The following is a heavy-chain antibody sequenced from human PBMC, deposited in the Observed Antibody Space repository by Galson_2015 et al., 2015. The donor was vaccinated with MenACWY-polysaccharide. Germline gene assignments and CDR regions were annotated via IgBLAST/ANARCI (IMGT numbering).Heavy chain of an antibody. CDR3: AHLTASNVYSYDY. Sequence: PALVKPTQTLTLTCTFSGFSLRTSGVAVGWIRQPPGEALDWLAPIYWNDDKYYSTFLKNRLTITKDTSKNRVVLTMTNMDPVDTATYYCAHLTASNVYSYDYWGQGTLVTVSS. D-gene: IGHD2-2*01. CDR1: GFSLRTSGVA. V-gene: IGHV2-5*01. CDR2: IYWNDDK. J-gene: IGHJ4*02.